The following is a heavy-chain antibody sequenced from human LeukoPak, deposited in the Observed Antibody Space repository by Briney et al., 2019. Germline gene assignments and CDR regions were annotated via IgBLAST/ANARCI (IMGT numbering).Heavy chain of an antibody. CDR1: GITLSNYA. V-gene: IGHV3-23*01. CDR3: AKRGIVIRGVVIIGFHKEAYYFDY. D-gene: IGHD3-10*01. J-gene: IGHJ4*02. CDR2: ISESGGST. Sequence: GGSLRLSCVVSGITLSNYAMSWVRQAPGKGLEWVSGISESGGSTKYADSVKGRFTISRDNSLNTVYLQMNSLRAEDTAVYFCAKRGIVIRGVVIIGFHKEAYYFDYWGQGILVTVSS.